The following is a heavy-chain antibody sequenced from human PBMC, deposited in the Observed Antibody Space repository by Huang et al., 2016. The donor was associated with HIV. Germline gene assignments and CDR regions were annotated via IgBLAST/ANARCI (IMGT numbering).Heavy chain of an antibody. CDR2: ISVYNGNK. D-gene: IGHD5-18*01. V-gene: IGHV1-18*01. J-gene: IGHJ6*03. Sequence: QVQLVQSGAEVKKPGASGKVSCKASGYTFISFGISWGRQPLGQGLEWVECISVYNGNKKFAQQFQGSLTMTTDTSTSTAYMELRSRGSDDTAVYYCARGGGIQLWLLGYYYMDVWGNGTTVTVSS. CDR1: GYTFISFG. CDR3: ARGGGIQLWLLGYYYMDV.